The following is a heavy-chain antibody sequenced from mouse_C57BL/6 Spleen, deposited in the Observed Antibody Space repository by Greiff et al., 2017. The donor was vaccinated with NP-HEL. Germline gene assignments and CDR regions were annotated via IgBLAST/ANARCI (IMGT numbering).Heavy chain of an antibody. Sequence: QVQLKESGPELVKPGASVKLSCKASGYTFTSYDINWVKQRPGQGLEWIGWIYPRDGSTKYNEKFKGKATLTVDTSSSTAYMELHSLTSEDSAVYFCARWNHYYAMDYWGQGTSVTVSS. CDR1: GYTFTSYD. CDR2: IYPRDGST. V-gene: IGHV1-85*01. CDR3: ARWNHYYAMDY. J-gene: IGHJ4*01.